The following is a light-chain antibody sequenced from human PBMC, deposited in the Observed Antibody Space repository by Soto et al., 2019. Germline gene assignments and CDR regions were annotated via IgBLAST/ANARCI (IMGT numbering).Light chain of an antibody. CDR3: CSYAGRYPYV. CDR2: DVS. Sequence: QSSLTQPRSVSGSPGQSVTISCTGTSSDVGVYNYVSWYQQYPGKAPKLMIYDVSKRPSGVPDRFSGSRSGNTASLTISGLQAEDEADYYCCSYAGRYPYVLGGGTKVTVL. J-gene: IGLJ1*01. CDR1: SSDVGVYNY. V-gene: IGLV2-11*01.